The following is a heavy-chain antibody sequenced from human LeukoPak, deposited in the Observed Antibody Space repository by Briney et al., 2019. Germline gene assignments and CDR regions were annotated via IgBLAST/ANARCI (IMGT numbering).Heavy chain of an antibody. CDR3: ARGARKGDDYGGFFDY. J-gene: IGHJ4*02. V-gene: IGHV3-30*04. CDR2: ISYDGSYK. CDR1: GFTFSTYA. D-gene: IGHD4-23*01. Sequence: GMSLRLSCAASGFTFSTYALHWVRQAPGKGLEWVAVISYDGSYKDYADSVKGRFTFSRDNSKNTLYLQMNSLRAEDTAVYYCARGARKGDDYGGFFDYWGQGTLVTVSS.